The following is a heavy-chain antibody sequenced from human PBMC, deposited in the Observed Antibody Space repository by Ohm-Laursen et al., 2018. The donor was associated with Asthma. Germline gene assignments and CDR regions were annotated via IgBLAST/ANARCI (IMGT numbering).Heavy chain of an antibody. Sequence: SLRLSCAASGFTFRSYAMHWVRQAPGKGLEWVAVGGSYYDGGLKYYADSVKGRFTISRDNSKNTLYLQMNSLRAEDTAVYYCARGAQWELLGGGKIDYWGQGTLVTVSS. CDR1: GFTFRSYA. V-gene: IGHV3-30-3*01. CDR3: ARGAQWELLGGGKIDY. J-gene: IGHJ4*02. D-gene: IGHD1-26*01. CDR2: GGSYYDGGLK.